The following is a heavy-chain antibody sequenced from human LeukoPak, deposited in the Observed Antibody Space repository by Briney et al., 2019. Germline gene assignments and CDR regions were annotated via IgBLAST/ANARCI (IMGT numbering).Heavy chain of an antibody. CDR2: IYSGNST. CDR3: ARAPMTTVTTEDY. D-gene: IGHD4-17*01. V-gene: IGHV3-66*01. CDR1: GFTVSSNY. Sequence: GSLRLSCAASGFTVSSNYMSWVRQAPGKGLEWVSVIYSGNSTYYADSVKGRFTIPRDNSKNTLYLQMNSLRAEDTAVYYCARAPMTTVTTEDYWGQGTLVTVSS. J-gene: IGHJ4*02.